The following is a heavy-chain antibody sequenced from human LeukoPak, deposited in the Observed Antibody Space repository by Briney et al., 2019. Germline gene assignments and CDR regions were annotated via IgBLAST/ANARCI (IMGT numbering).Heavy chain of an antibody. CDR1: GGSFSGYY. CDR3: ARGYSSSHGFDY. Sequence: PSETLSLTCAVYGGSFSGYYWSWIRQPPGKGLEWIGEINHSGSTNYNPSLKSRVTISVDTSKNQFSLKLSSVTAADTAVYYCARGYSSSHGFDYWGQGTLVTVSS. CDR2: INHSGST. D-gene: IGHD6-13*01. V-gene: IGHV4-34*01. J-gene: IGHJ4*02.